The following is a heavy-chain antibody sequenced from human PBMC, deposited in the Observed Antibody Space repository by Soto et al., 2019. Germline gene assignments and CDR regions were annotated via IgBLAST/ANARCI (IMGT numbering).Heavy chain of an antibody. CDR1: GYAFTSYG. CDR3: ARRARPIYDYSSYAWFDP. J-gene: IGHJ5*02. V-gene: IGHV1-18*01. CDR2: ISAYNGNT. Sequence: ASVKVSCKASGYAFTSYGISWVRQDPGQGLQWMGWISAYNGNTNYAQKLQGRVTMTTDTSTSTAYMELRSLRSDDTAVYYCARRARPIYDYSSYAWFDPWGQGTLVTVSA. D-gene: IGHD4-4*01.